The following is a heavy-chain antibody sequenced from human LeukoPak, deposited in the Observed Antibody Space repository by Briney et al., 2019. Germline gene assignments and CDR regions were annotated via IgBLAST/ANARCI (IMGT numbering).Heavy chain of an antibody. D-gene: IGHD6-13*01. CDR3: ARDLSSWYLSRGQANDY. Sequence: GASVKVSCKASGYTFTGYYMHWVRQAPGQGLEWMGWINPNSGGTNYAQKFQGRVTMTRDTSISTAYMELSRLRSDDTTVYYCARDLSSWYLSRGQANDYWGQGTLVTVSS. CDR2: INPNSGGT. J-gene: IGHJ4*02. CDR1: GYTFTGYY. V-gene: IGHV1-2*02.